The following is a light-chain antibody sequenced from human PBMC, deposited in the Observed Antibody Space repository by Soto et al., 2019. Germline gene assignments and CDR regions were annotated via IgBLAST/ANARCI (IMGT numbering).Light chain of an antibody. Sequence: EIVMTQSPATLSVSPGERATLSCRASQSVSSNLAWYQQKPCQAPRLLIYGASTRATGIPARFSGSGYGTEFTLTISSLQSEDFAVYYCQQYNNWPPWTFGQGTKVEIK. V-gene: IGKV3-15*01. CDR1: QSVSSN. CDR2: GAS. J-gene: IGKJ1*01. CDR3: QQYNNWPPWT.